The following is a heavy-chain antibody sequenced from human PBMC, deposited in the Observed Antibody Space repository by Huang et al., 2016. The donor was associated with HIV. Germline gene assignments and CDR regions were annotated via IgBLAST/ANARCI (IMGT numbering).Heavy chain of an antibody. CDR1: GYAFSDYG. Sequence: QIRLVQSGAEVKKPGASVRVSCQASGYAFSDYGFSWVRQAPGQGPEWGGWIRASNVETNYGQVFQGRVTLTTDTSTTTVYMDLRSLRSDDTAVYYCARDPKYHSFPYFRQRRGIEIWGQGTVVTVSS. J-gene: IGHJ3*02. CDR2: IRASNVET. D-gene: IGHD3-16*01. V-gene: IGHV1-18*04. CDR3: ARDPKYHSFPYFRQRRGIEI.